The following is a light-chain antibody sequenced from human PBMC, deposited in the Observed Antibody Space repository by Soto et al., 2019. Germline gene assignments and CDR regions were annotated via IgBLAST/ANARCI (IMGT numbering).Light chain of an antibody. CDR1: QGINNW. J-gene: IGKJ5*01. CDR2: AAS. Sequence: DLQMTQSPSSVSASVGDRVTITCRASQGINNWLAWYQQKPGKAPKLLIHAASSLQSGVPSRFSGSGSGTDFTLTVSSLQPEDFETYYCQQTNSFPITFGQGTRLEIK. CDR3: QQTNSFPIT. V-gene: IGKV1D-12*01.